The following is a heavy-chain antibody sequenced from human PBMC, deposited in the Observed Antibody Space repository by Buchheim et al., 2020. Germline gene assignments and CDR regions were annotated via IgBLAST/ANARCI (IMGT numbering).Heavy chain of an antibody. D-gene: IGHD2-15*01. Sequence: QVQLQESGPGLVKPSQTLSLTCTVSGGSISSGSYYWSWIRQPAGKGLEWIGRIYTSGSTNYNPSLKSRVTISVDTSKNQFSLKLSSVTAADTAVYYCAREGPCCSGGSCYTYGMDVWGQGTT. J-gene: IGHJ6*02. CDR3: AREGPCCSGGSCYTYGMDV. CDR1: GGSISSGSYY. V-gene: IGHV4-61*02. CDR2: IYTSGST.